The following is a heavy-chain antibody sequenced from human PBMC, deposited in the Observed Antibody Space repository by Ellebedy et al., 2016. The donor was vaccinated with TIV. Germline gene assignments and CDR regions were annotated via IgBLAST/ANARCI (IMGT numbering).Heavy chain of an antibody. CDR3: TTGGHYYGD. J-gene: IGHJ4*02. CDR2: ARKETDGGSI. D-gene: IGHD4-17*01. Sequence: PGGSLRLSCEASGVTFRNVWVSWVRQAPGKGPEWVGRARKETDGGSIDYSPRVKGRFIISRDDSRDMAYLQMTNLKAEDTAVYHCTTGGHYYGDWGQGTPVTVSS. CDR1: GVTFRNVW. V-gene: IGHV3-15*05.